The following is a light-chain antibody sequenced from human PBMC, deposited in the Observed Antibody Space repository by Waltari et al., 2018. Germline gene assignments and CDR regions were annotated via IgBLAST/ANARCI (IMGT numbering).Light chain of an antibody. Sequence: QLVLPQSPSASASLGASVKPTCTLSSGRSRTVIPCLQQQPEKGPRYLMKVNSDGSHNKGDEIPDRFSGSSSGAERYLTISSLQSEDEADYYCQTGGHGTWVFGGGTKLTVL. J-gene: IGLJ3*02. CDR2: VNSDGSH. CDR3: QTGGHGTWV. CDR1: SGRSRTV. V-gene: IGLV4-69*01.